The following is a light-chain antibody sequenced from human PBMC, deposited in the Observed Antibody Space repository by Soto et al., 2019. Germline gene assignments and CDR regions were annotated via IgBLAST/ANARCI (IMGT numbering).Light chain of an antibody. CDR1: QSVSSTY. Sequence: EIVLTQSPGTLSLSPGYRATLSCRASQSVSSTYLAWYQQKPGQAPRLLIYDASSRATGIPDRFSGSGSGTDFTLTISRLETEDFAVYYCQQYGSSPGLFTFGPGTKVDIK. V-gene: IGKV3-20*01. J-gene: IGKJ3*01. CDR3: QQYGSSPGLFT. CDR2: DAS.